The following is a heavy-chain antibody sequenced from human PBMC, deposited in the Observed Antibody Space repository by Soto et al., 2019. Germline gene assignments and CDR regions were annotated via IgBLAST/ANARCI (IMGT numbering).Heavy chain of an antibody. CDR3: AKMGDDYGSGSYHNY. J-gene: IGHJ4*02. CDR1: GFTFSSYA. CDR2: ISGSGGST. D-gene: IGHD3-10*01. Sequence: EVQLLESGGGLVQPGGSLRLSCAASGFTFSSYAMSWVRQAPGKGLEWVSAISGSGGSTYYADSVKGRFTISRDNSKNTLYMQMNSLRAEDTAVYYCAKMGDDYGSGSYHNYWGQGTLVTVSS. V-gene: IGHV3-23*01.